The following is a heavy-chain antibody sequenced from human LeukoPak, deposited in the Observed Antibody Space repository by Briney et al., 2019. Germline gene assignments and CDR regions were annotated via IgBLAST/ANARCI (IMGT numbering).Heavy chain of an antibody. CDR2: IYYSGST. CDR1: GGSISSYY. D-gene: IGHD6-6*01. CDR3: ARVEARHGNGMDV. V-gene: IGHV4-59*01. J-gene: IGHJ6*02. Sequence: SETLSITCTVSGGSISSYYWSWIRQPPGKGLEWIGYIYYSGSTNYNPSLKSRVTISVDTSKKQFSLKLSSVTAADTAVYYCARVEARHGNGMDVWGQGTTVTVSS.